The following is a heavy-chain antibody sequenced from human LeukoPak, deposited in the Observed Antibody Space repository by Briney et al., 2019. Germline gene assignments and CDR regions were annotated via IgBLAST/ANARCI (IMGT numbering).Heavy chain of an antibody. V-gene: IGHV4-59*05. CDR1: GFTFSSYA. D-gene: IGHD5-18*01. Sequence: GSLRLSCAASGFTFSSYAMSWIRQPPGKGLEWIGGIYYSGSTYYNPSLKSRVTISVDTSKNQFSLKLSSVTAAGTAVYYCATIGYNYELDYWGQGTLVTVSS. CDR2: IYYSGST. CDR3: ATIGYNYELDY. J-gene: IGHJ4*02.